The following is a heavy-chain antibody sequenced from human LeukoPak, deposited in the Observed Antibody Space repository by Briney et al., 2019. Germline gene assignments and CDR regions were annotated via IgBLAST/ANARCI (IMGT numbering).Heavy chain of an antibody. CDR2: ISSSSTTI. CDR1: GFTFSSYW. J-gene: IGHJ6*03. D-gene: IGHD6-25*01. V-gene: IGHV3-48*01. CDR3: ARFAAGGSYYYYMDV. Sequence: GGSLRLSCAASGFTFSSYWMSWIRQAPGKGLEWVSYISSSSTTIYYADSVKGRFTISRDNAKNSLYLQMNSLRADDTAVYYCARFAAGGSYYYYMDVWCKGTTVTVSS.